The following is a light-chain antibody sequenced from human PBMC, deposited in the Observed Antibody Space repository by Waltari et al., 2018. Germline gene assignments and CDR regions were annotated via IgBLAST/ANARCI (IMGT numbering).Light chain of an antibody. V-gene: IGKV3-15*01. CDR2: DAS. CDR3: LQYNNWPWT. Sequence: EIVMTQSPVTLSVSPGERATLSCRASQSIRSHLAWYQHKPGQPPRLLVYDASTRVTILPSRFSASGSGTEFTLTISSLQSGDSAIYYCLQYNNWPWTFGQGTKVEIK. J-gene: IGKJ1*01. CDR1: QSIRSH.